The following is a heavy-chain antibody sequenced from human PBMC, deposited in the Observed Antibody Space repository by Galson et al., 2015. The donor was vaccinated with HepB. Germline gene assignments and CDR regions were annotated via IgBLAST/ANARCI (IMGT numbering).Heavy chain of an antibody. CDR1: GFTFSSYE. V-gene: IGHV3-48*03. Sequence: SLRLSCAASGFTFSSYEMNWVRQAPGQGLEWVSYISSSGSTIYYADSVKGRFTISRDTAKNSLYLQMNSLRAEDTAVYYCASGYSSGWVPLWGQGTLVTVSS. CDR3: ASGYSSGWVPL. J-gene: IGHJ4*02. CDR2: ISSSGSTI. D-gene: IGHD6-19*01.